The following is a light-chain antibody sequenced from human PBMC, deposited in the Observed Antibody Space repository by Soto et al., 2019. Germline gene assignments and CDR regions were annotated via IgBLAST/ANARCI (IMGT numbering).Light chain of an antibody. CDR3: QRYGSSQFT. CDR1: QSVGSNY. CDR2: DAS. Sequence: EIVLTQSPGTLSLSPGERATLSCRASQSVGSNYLAWYQQKPGQAPRLLIYDASSRATGIPDRFSGSGSGTDFTLTINRLEPEDFAVYYCQRYGSSQFTFGPGTKVDIK. J-gene: IGKJ3*01. V-gene: IGKV3-20*01.